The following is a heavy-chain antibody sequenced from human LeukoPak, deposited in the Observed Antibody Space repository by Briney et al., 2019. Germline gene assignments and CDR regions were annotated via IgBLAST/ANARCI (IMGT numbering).Heavy chain of an antibody. CDR3: ARDVEDYCSSTSCYTRNCYYYYMDV. V-gene: IGHV4-4*07. CDR1: GGSISSYY. Sequence: PSETLSLTCTVSGGSISSYYWSWIRQPAGKGLEWIGRIYTSGSTNYNPSLKSRVTMSVDTSKNQFSLKLSSVTAADTAVYYCARDVEDYCSSTSCYTRNCYYYYMDVWGKGTTVTISS. CDR2: IYTSGST. D-gene: IGHD2-2*02. J-gene: IGHJ6*03.